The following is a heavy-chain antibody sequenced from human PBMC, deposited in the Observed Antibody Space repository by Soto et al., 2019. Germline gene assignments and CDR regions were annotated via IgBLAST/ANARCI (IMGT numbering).Heavy chain of an antibody. CDR1: GGSISSGDYY. D-gene: IGHD2-2*01. J-gene: IGHJ4*02. CDR3: ARSSTSANYFDY. Sequence: PSETLSLTCSVSGGSISSGDYYWNWIRQPPGKGLEWIGYIYYSGSTYYNPSLKSRVTISVDTSKNQFSLKLSSVTAADTAVYYCARSSTSANYFDYWGQGTLVTVSS. V-gene: IGHV4-30-4*01. CDR2: IYYSGST.